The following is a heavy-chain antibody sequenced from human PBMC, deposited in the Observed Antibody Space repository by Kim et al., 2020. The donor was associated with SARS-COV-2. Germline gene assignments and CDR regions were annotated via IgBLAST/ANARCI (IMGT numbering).Heavy chain of an antibody. CDR1: GFTFSSYW. CDR2: INGDGSST. V-gene: IGHV3-74*01. CDR3: AGNTAMVRADA. D-gene: IGHD5-18*01. Sequence: GGSLRLSCAASGFTFSSYWMYWVRQAPGKGLVWVARINGDGSSTSHADSVKGRFTISRDNAKNTPYLQMNSLRAEDTAVYYCAGNTAMVRADAWGQGTL. J-gene: IGHJ5*02.